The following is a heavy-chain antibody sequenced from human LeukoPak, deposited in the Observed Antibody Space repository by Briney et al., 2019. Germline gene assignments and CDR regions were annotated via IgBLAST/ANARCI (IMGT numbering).Heavy chain of an antibody. CDR3: ARLSTYYDFWSPLDY. CDR2: VPYSGGT. Sequence: PSETLSLTCTVSGASVSSHYWNWIRQPPGKGLEWSGYVPYSGGTNYNPYLKSRVTISLDTSKDQFSLRLNSVTAADTSVYYCARLSTYYDFWSPLDYWGQGTRVTVSS. J-gene: IGHJ4*02. D-gene: IGHD3-3*01. V-gene: IGHV4-59*02. CDR1: GASVSSHY.